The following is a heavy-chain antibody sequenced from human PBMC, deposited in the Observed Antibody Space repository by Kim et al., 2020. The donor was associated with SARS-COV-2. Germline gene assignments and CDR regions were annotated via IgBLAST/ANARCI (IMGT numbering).Heavy chain of an antibody. Sequence: SETLSLTCTVSGGSITNYYWSWIWQPPGKGLEWIGYIYYSGSTNYNPSLKSRVTISVDTSKNQFSLKLSSVTAADTAVYYCARGGEQWLVQDYWGQGTLV. J-gene: IGHJ4*02. D-gene: IGHD6-19*01. CDR2: IYYSGST. CDR1: GGSITNYY. CDR3: ARGGEQWLVQDY. V-gene: IGHV4-59*01.